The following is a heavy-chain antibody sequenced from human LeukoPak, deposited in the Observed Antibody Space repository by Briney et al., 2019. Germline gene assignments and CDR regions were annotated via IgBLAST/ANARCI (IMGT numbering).Heavy chain of an antibody. CDR1: GYSFTGYN. CDR3: ARDKADYYFDY. Sequence: GASVKVSCKASGYSFTGYNVHWVRQAPGQGLEWMGWINPNSGGTNYAQKFQGRVTMTRDTSISTAYMELSRLRSDDTAVYYCARDKADYYFDYWGQGTLVTVSS. J-gene: IGHJ4*02. CDR2: INPNSGGT. V-gene: IGHV1-2*02.